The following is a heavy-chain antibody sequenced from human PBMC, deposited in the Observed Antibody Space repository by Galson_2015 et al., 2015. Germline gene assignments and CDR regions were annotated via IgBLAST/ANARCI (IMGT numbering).Heavy chain of an antibody. J-gene: IGHJ6*02. D-gene: IGHD1-14*01. CDR1: GDIFSKYT. CDR2: IIPLLGIP. Sequence: SVKVSCKASGDIFSKYTINWVRQAPGQGLEWMGRIIPLLGIPNYAQKFQGRVTFTADKSTTTAHMELSRLRYEDTAVYYCARAARTLDYHYYPMDVWGQGTTVTVSS. CDR3: ARAARTLDYHYYPMDV. V-gene: IGHV1-69*02.